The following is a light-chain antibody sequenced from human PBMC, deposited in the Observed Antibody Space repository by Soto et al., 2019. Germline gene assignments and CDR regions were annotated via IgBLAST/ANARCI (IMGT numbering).Light chain of an antibody. CDR1: SSDVGNYNL. CDR2: EGS. V-gene: IGLV2-23*01. Sequence: QSVLTQPASVSGSPGQSITISCTGTSSDVGNYNLVSWYQHHPGKAPKLMIYEGSKRPSGVSNRFSGSKSGNTASLTISGLQAEDEADYYCCSYVGSSTPSYVFGTGTKGTVL. J-gene: IGLJ1*01. CDR3: CSYVGSSTPSYV.